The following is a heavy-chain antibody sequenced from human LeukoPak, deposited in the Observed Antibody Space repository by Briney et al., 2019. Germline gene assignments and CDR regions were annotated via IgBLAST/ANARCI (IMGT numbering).Heavy chain of an antibody. D-gene: IGHD3-10*01. CDR2: IYHSGST. J-gene: IGHJ4*02. V-gene: IGHV4-4*02. Sequence: SGTLSLTCAVSGGSISSSNWWSWVRQPAGKGLEWIGEIYHSGSTNYNPSLKSRVTISVDKSKNQFSLKLSSVTAADTAVYYCARAPIWFGELSPFDYWGQGTLVTVSS. CDR3: ARAPIWFGELSPFDY. CDR1: GGSISSSNW.